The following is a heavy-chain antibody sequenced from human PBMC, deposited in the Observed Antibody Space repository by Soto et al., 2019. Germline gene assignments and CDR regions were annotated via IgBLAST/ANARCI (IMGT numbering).Heavy chain of an antibody. Sequence: QVQLQESGPGLVKPSQTLSLTCTVSGGSISSGGYYWSWIRQHPGKGLEWIGYIYYSGSTYYNPSLKRRVTISVDTPKNQFFLKLSSVTAADTAVYYCARSIVVVPAALTAGFDPWGQGTLVTVSS. CDR2: IYYSGST. J-gene: IGHJ5*02. D-gene: IGHD2-2*01. CDR3: ARSIVVVPAALTAGFDP. CDR1: GGSISSGGYY. V-gene: IGHV4-31*03.